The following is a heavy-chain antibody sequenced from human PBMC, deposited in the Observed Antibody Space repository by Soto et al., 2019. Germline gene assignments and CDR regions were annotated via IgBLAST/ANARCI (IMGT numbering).Heavy chain of an antibody. J-gene: IGHJ6*03. CDR2: IRSKANSYAT. V-gene: IGHV3-73*01. CDR3: TGHDYGGNSFYYYYMDV. CDR1: GFTFSGSA. D-gene: IGHD4-17*01. Sequence: GGSLRLSCAASGFTFSGSAMHWVRQASGKGLEWVGRIRSKANSYATAYAASVKGRFTISRDDSKNTAYLQMNSLKTEDTAVYYCTGHDYGGNSFYYYYMDVWGKGTPVTVSS.